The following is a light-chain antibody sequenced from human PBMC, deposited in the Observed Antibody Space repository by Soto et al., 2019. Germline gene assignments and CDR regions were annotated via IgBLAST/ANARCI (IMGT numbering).Light chain of an antibody. Sequence: DIRMTQAPSTLSASVGDRVTITCRASQSINAWLAWYQQKPGKAPRLLIYDVSTLDSGVPSRFSGSASGTEFTLTISRLEFDDFATYYCQQYHRYSTFGQGTRVDIK. V-gene: IGKV1-5*01. CDR3: QQYHRYST. CDR2: DVS. J-gene: IGKJ1*01. CDR1: QSINAW.